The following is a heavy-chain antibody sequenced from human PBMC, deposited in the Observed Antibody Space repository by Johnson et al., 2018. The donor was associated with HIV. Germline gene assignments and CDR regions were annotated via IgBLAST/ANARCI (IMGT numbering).Heavy chain of an antibody. CDR3: AVYYYGSGSRNDAFDI. J-gene: IGHJ3*02. CDR1: GFTFSSYA. D-gene: IGHD3-10*01. Sequence: QVQLVESGGGVVQPGRSLILSCAASGFTFSSYAMHWVRQAPGKGLEWVAVISYDGSNKYYADSVKGRFTISRDNSKNTLYLQMNSLRAEDTAVYYCAVYYYGSGSRNDAFDIWGQWTMVTVSS. CDR2: ISYDGSNK. V-gene: IGHV3-30-3*01.